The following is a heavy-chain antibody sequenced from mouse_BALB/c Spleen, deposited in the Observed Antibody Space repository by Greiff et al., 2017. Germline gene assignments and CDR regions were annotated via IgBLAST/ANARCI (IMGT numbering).Heavy chain of an antibody. CDR2: ISDGGSYT. V-gene: IGHV5-4*02. Sequence: EVQRVESGGGLVKPGGSLKLSCAASGFTFSDYYMYWVRQTPEKRLEWVATISDGGSYTYYPDSVKGRFTISRDNAKNNLYLQMSSLKSEDTAMYYCAREWSVYFDVWGAGTTVTVSS. J-gene: IGHJ1*01. CDR1: GFTFSDYY. CDR3: AREWSVYFDV. D-gene: IGHD1-1*02.